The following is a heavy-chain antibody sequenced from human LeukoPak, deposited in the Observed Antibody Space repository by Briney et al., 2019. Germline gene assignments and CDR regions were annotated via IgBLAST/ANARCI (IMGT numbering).Heavy chain of an antibody. CDR2: MNPNSGNT. D-gene: IGHD3-10*01. CDR3: ARGGSQLPWFGDSRWDNWFDP. Sequence: GASVKVSCKASGYTFTSYDINWVRQATGQGLEWMGWMNPNSGNTGYAQKFQGRVTMTRNTSISTAYMELSSLRSEDTAVYYCARGGSQLPWFGDSRWDNWFDPWGQGTLVTVSS. J-gene: IGHJ5*02. V-gene: IGHV1-8*01. CDR1: GYTFTSYD.